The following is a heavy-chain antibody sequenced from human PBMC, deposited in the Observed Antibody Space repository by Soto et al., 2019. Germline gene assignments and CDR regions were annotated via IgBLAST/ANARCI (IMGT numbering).Heavy chain of an antibody. Sequence: QVQLQDSGPGLVKPSQTLSLTCTVSGGSISSGDYYWSWIRQPPGKGLEWIGYIYYTGSTNYNTDLKRRLIISGDTSNNQFSLKLKSVNAADTAVYYCAREGGGGYLFSGRDVWGHGTTVTVSS. D-gene: IGHD5-18*01. J-gene: IGHJ6*02. CDR2: IYYTGST. CDR3: AREGGGGYLFSGRDV. V-gene: IGHV4-30-4*01. CDR1: GGSISSGDYY.